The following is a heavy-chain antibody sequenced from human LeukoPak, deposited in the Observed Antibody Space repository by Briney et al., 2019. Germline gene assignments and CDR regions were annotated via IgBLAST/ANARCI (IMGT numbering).Heavy chain of an antibody. CDR3: ARGSYFGDNYYKGTDH. V-gene: IGHV4-31*03. D-gene: IGHD3-10*01. CDR2: IHNNGNT. Sequence: SQTLSLTCTVSGDSIRRAGYYWTWIRLRPGKGLEWVGYIHNNGNTYYNPSLGSRVTMSLDMSQNQFSLNLISLTADDTAVYFCARGSYFGDNYYKGTDHWGRGTLVIVSS. CDR1: GDSIRRAGYY. J-gene: IGHJ4*02.